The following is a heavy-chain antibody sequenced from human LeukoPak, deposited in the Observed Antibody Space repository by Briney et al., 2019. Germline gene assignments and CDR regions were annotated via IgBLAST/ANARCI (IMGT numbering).Heavy chain of an antibody. Sequence: GGSLRLSCAASGFTFSSYAMHWVRQAPGKGLEYVSAISSNGGSTYYANSVKGRFTISRDNSKNTLYLQMGSLRAEDMAVYYCARGIAVAGTTTYYFDYWGQGTLATVSS. CDR2: ISSNGGST. J-gene: IGHJ4*02. CDR3: ARGIAVAGTTTYYFDY. D-gene: IGHD6-19*01. CDR1: GFTFSSYA. V-gene: IGHV3-64*01.